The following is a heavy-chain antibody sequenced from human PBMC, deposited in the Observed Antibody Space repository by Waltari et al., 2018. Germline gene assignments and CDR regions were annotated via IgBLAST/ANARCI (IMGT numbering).Heavy chain of an antibody. D-gene: IGHD2-15*01. V-gene: IGHV3-23*01. J-gene: IGHJ4*02. CDR1: GFTFSSYA. CDR3: AKLLMGGDCSGAVFDY. Sequence: EVQLLESGGGLVQPGGSLRHSCAAAGFTFSSYAMSWVRQATGKGLEWVAAISGSGGSTYYADSVNGRFIISRDNSKNTLYLQMNSLRAEDTAVYYCAKLLMGGDCSGAVFDYWGQGTLVTVSS. CDR2: ISGSGGST.